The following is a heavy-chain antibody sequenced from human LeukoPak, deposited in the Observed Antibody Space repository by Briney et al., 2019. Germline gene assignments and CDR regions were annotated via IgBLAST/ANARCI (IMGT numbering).Heavy chain of an antibody. D-gene: IGHD4-17*01. CDR1: GFTFSNYW. CDR3: ASGDYGDSLFDY. V-gene: IGHV3-7*01. Sequence: QSGGSLRLSCAASGFTFSNYWMSWVRQVPGKGGGGVANIMQDGSDKFYVGSVKGRFTISRDNAKNSLYLQMNSLRAEDTAVYYCASGDYGDSLFDYWGQGTLVTVSS. CDR2: IMQDGSDK. J-gene: IGHJ4*02.